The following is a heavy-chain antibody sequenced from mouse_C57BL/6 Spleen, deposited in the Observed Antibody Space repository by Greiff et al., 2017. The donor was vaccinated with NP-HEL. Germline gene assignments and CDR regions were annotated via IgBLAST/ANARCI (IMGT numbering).Heavy chain of an antibody. V-gene: IGHV5-16*01. Sequence: EVKVVESEGGLVQPGSSMKLSCTASGFTFSDYYMAWVRQVPEKGLEWVANINYDGSSTYYLDSLKSRFIIPRDNAKNILYLQMSSLKSEDTATYYCARDRGYDYAMDYWGQGTSVTVSS. CDR1: GFTFSDYY. D-gene: IGHD3-2*02. CDR2: INYDGSST. J-gene: IGHJ4*01. CDR3: ARDRGYDYAMDY.